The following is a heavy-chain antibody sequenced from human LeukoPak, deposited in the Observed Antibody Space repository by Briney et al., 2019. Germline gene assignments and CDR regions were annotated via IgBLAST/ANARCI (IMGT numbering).Heavy chain of an antibody. V-gene: IGHV4-59*01. J-gene: IGHJ4*02. Sequence: SETLSLTCTVSGGSISRYYWSWIRQPPGKGLEWIGYIYYSGSTKYNPSLKSRVTISVDTSKNQFSLKLSSVTAADTAVYYCAREKSRNYYDSTGYYWDYWGQGTLVTVSS. CDR3: AREKSRNYYDSTGYYWDY. CDR1: GGSISRYY. CDR2: IYYSGST. D-gene: IGHD3-22*01.